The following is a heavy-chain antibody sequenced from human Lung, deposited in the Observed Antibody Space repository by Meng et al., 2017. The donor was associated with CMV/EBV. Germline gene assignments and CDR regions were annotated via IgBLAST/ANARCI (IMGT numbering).Heavy chain of an antibody. CDR1: GFRFDDYG. CDR3: AKDLLLFGEPNAYFHQ. Sequence: GESLKISCAASGFRFDDYGMHWVRPPPGKGLEWGVFIRHDGTNKFYGDSVKGRFTISRDNSKNTVYLQMNSLRPEETAVYYCAKDLLLFGEPNAYFHQWGQGKXVNGSS. V-gene: IGHV3-30*02. CDR2: IRHDGTNK. D-gene: IGHD3/OR15-3a*01. J-gene: IGHJ4*02.